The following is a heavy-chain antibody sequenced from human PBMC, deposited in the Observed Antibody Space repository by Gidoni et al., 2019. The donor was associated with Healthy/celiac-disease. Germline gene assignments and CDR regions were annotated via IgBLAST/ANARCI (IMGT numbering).Heavy chain of an antibody. V-gene: IGHV3-33*01. D-gene: IGHD6-6*01. CDR3: ARGGLSSSSTLNWFDP. CDR1: GFTFTSYG. J-gene: IGHJ5*02. Sequence: QVQLVESGGGVVQPGRSLRLSCAASGFTFTSYGMHGVRQAPGKGLEWVAVIWYEGSNKYYADSVKGRFTISRDNSKNTLYLQMNSLRAEDTAVYYCARGGLSSSSTLNWFDPWGQGTLVTVSS. CDR2: IWYEGSNK.